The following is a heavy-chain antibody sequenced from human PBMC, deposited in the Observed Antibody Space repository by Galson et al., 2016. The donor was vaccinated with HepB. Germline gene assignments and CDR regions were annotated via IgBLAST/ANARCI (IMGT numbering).Heavy chain of an antibody. V-gene: IGHV3-23*01. CDR3: AKDISARRFLEWLGAS. Sequence: SLRLSCAASGFTFRGYAMSWVRQAPGKGLEWVAAIGGSGETTFYADSVKGRFTISRDNSENKLFLQMTSLRVEDPAVYYCAKDISARRFLEWLGASWGQGTLVTVSS. J-gene: IGHJ5*02. CDR2: IGGSGETT. D-gene: IGHD3-3*01. CDR1: GFTFRGYA.